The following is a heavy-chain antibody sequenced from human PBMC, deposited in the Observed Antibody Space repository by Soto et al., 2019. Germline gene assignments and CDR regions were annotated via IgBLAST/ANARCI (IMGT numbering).Heavy chain of an antibody. V-gene: IGHV4-39*01. D-gene: IGHD4-17*01. CDR3: ARHVGYGGNPYYFDY. CDR1: GGSISSSSYY. CDR2: IYYSGST. Sequence: PSETLSLTCTVSGGSISSSSYYWGWIRQPPGKGLEWIGSIYYSGSTFYNPSLKSRVTISVDTSNNQFSLNLSSVTAADTAVYYCARHVGYGGNPYYFDYWGQGTLVTVSS. J-gene: IGHJ4*02.